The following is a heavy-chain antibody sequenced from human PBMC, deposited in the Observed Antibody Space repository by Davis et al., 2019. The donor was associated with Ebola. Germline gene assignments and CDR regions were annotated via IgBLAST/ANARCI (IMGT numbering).Heavy chain of an antibody. D-gene: IGHD6-19*01. J-gene: IGHJ1*01. CDR1: GFTFSSYS. CDR2: ISSSSSTI. CDR3: AKGGASGWYGFFQY. V-gene: IGHV3-48*02. Sequence: GGSLRLSCAASGFTFSSYSMNWVRQAPGKGLEWVSYISSSSSTIYYADSVKGRFTISRDNAKNSLYLQMNSLRDEDTAVYYCAKGGASGWYGFFQYWGLGTLVTVSS.